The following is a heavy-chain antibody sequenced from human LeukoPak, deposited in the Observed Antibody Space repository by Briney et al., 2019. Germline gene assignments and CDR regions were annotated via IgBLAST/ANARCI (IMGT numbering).Heavy chain of an antibody. CDR2: IIPILGIA. Sequence: SVKVSCKASGGTFSSYAISWVRQAPGQGLEWMGRIIPILGIANYAQKFQGRVTITADKSTTIAYMELSSLRSEDTAVYYCARVYNSGSYFRSWFDPWGQGTLVTVSS. V-gene: IGHV1-69*04. D-gene: IGHD1-26*01. J-gene: IGHJ5*02. CDR3: ARVYNSGSYFRSWFDP. CDR1: GGTFSSYA.